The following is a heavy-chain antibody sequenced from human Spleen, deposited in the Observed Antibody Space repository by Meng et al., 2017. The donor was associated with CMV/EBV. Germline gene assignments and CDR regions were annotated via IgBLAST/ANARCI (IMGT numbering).Heavy chain of an antibody. Sequence: SETLSLTCAVYGGSFSGYYWSWIRQPPGKGLEWIGEINHSGSTNYNPSLKRRVPMSIDTSKNQFSLKLTPVTAADTAVYYCATLGGWGMGDFWGQGTLVTVSS. CDR3: ATLGGWGMGDF. V-gene: IGHV4-34*01. J-gene: IGHJ4*02. D-gene: IGHD2-8*01. CDR1: GGSFSGYY. CDR2: INHSGST.